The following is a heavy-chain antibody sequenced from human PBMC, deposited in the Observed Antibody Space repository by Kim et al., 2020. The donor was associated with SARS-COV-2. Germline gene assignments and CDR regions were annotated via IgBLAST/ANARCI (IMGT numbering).Heavy chain of an antibody. CDR3: LKGGWGWIWDY. V-gene: IGHV3-23*01. CDR1: GFTFTGHA. Sequence: GGSLRLSCTTSGFTFTGHAMSWVRQAPGKGLEWVSSIDGSDGTTYYVDSVKGRFSISRDDSKNTLYLHMSALRAEDTATYYCLKGGWGWIWDYWGQGTLVTASS. D-gene: IGHD2-21*01. J-gene: IGHJ4*02. CDR2: IDGSDGTT.